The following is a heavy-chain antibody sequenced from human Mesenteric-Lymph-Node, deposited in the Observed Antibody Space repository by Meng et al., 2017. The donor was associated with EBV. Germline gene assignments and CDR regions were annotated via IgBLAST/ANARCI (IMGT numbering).Heavy chain of an antibody. V-gene: IGHV7-4-1*04. Sequence: GTALKTPGAPWQVSGKAWGYPFTSFAMPGLPQAPGQGREWMGWINTNTGNPTYAPGFTGRFIFSFDTSVSLAYLELSSLKADDTAVYCCARDHYCSGGSCYDYWGQGTLVTVSS. D-gene: IGHD2-15*01. CDR2: INTNTGNP. CDR3: ARDHYCSGGSCYDY. J-gene: IGHJ4*02. CDR1: GYPFTSFA.